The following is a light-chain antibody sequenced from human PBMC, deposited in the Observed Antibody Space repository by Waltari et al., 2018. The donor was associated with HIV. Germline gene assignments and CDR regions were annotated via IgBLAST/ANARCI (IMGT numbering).Light chain of an antibody. CDR2: WAS. CDR1: QSVLNSSSNKNS. V-gene: IGKV4-1*01. Sequence: DIVVTQSPESLAVSLGERATINCKSSQSVLNSSSNKNSLAWYQQKSGQPPKLLIYWASTRESGVPERFSGSGSGTDFTLTISSLQAADVAVYYCQQHYTSPYTFGQGTKLEIK. CDR3: QQHYTSPYT. J-gene: IGKJ2*01.